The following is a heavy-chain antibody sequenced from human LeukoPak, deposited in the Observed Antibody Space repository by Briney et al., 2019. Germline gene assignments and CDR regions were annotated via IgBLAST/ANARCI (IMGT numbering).Heavy chain of an antibody. CDR1: GFIVSSNY. J-gene: IGHJ3*02. CDR2: IYSGGKT. Sequence: GGSLRLSCAASGFIVSSNYMSWVRQAPGKGLEWVSVIYSGGKTYYADSVKGRFTISRDNSRNTLYLQMNSLRAEDTAVYYCARGLGRELDGAFDIWGQGTMVTVSS. CDR3: ARGLGRELDGAFDI. V-gene: IGHV3-53*01. D-gene: IGHD3-10*01.